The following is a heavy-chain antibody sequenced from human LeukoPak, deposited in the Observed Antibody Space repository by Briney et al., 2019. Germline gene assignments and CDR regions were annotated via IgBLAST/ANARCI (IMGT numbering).Heavy chain of an antibody. D-gene: IGHD3-10*01. CDR2: IYYSGST. Sequence: PSETLSLTCTVSGGSISSNSYYWGWIRQPPGKGLEWVGSIYYSGSTYYNPSLNNRVTISVDTSKNQFSLKLRSVTAADSAVYSCARNRYYYGSGNYGVPNWFDPWGQGTLVTVSS. J-gene: IGHJ5*02. V-gene: IGHV4-39*01. CDR1: GGSISSNSYY. CDR3: ARNRYYYGSGNYGVPNWFDP.